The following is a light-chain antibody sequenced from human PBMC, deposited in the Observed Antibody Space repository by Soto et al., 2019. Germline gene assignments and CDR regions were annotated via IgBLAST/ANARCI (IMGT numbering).Light chain of an antibody. Sequence: DIQMTQSPSTLSASVGDRVTITCRARQTISSWLAWYQQKPGKAPNLLIYDASTLESGVPSRFSGSGSGTEFTLTISSLQPDDFATYYCQQYNSYPITFGQGTRREIK. CDR2: DAS. CDR3: QQYNSYPIT. CDR1: QTISSW. V-gene: IGKV1-5*01. J-gene: IGKJ5*01.